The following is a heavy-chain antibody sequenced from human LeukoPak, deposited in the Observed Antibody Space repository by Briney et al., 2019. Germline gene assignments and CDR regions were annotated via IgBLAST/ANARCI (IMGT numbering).Heavy chain of an antibody. CDR2: IYYSGST. D-gene: IGHD3-22*01. V-gene: IGHV4-30-4*01. Sequence: NPSETLSLTCTVSGGSISSGDYYWSWIRQPPGQGLEWIGYIYYSGSTYYNPSLKSRVTISVDTSKNQFSLKLSSVTAADTAVYYCASHYYDSSGLDYWGQGTLVTVSS. CDR1: GGSISSGDYY. CDR3: ASHYYDSSGLDY. J-gene: IGHJ4*02.